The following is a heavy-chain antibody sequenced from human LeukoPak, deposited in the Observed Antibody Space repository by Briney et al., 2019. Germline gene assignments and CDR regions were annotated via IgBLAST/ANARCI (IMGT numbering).Heavy chain of an antibody. CDR1: GFTFGSYG. J-gene: IGHJ6*02. CDR3: VKLGATSSFVKLGAASAFEYYYGVDF. D-gene: IGHD3-16*01. CDR2: ISYDGSNK. Sequence: GGSLRLSCAASGFTFGSYGMHWVRQAPGKGLEWVAVISYDGSNKYYADSVKGRFTISRDNSKNTLYLQMNSLRAEDTAVYYCVKLGATSSFVKLGAASAFEYYYGVDFWGQGTTVTVSS. V-gene: IGHV3-30*18.